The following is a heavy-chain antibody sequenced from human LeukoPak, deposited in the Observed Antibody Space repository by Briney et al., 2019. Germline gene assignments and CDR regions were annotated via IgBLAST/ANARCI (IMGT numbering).Heavy chain of an antibody. CDR1: GGSISSYY. CDR2: IYYSGST. CDR3: ARELVGAAFDY. Sequence: PSETPSLTCTVSGGSISSYYWSWIRQPPGKGLEWIGYIYYSGSTNYNPSLKSRVTISVDTSKSQFSLKLSSVTAADTAVYYCARELVGAAFDYWGQGTLVTVSS. V-gene: IGHV4-59*01. J-gene: IGHJ4*02. D-gene: IGHD1-26*01.